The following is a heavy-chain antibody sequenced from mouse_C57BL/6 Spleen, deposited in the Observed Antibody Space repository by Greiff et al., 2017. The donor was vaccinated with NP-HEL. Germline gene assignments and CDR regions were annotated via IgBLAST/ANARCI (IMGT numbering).Heavy chain of an antibody. CDR2: INPGSGGT. J-gene: IGHJ2*01. V-gene: IGHV1-54*01. CDR1: GYAFTNYL. CDR3: ARDEGGYYFDY. Sequence: VQLQQSGAELVRPGTSVKVSCKASGYAFTNYLIEWVKQRPGQGLEWIGVINPGSGGTNYNEKFKGKATLTADQSSSTAYMQLSSLTSEDSAVYFCARDEGGYYFDYWGQGTTLTVSS.